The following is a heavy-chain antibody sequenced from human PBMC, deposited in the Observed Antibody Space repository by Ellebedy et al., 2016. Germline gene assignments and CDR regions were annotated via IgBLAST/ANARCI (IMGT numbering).Heavy chain of an antibody. CDR1: GFTFSSYS. D-gene: IGHD1-26*01. J-gene: IGHJ4*02. CDR2: ISGSGDST. Sequence: GESLKISCAASGFTFSSYSMNWVRQAPGKGLEWVSAISGSGDSTYYADSVKGRFTISRDNAKNSLYLQMNSLRAEDTAVYYCARDPREPGAFDYWGQGTLVTVSS. V-gene: IGHV3-48*01. CDR3: ARDPREPGAFDY.